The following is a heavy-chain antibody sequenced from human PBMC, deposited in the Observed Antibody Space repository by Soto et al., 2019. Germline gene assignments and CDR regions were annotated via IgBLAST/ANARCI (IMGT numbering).Heavy chain of an antibody. V-gene: IGHV1-8*01. D-gene: IGHD5-12*01. J-gene: IGHJ3*02. Sequence: ASVKVSCKASGYTFTSYDINWVRQATGQGLEWMGWMNPNSGNTGYAQKFQGRVTMTRNTSISTAYMELSSLRSEDTAVYYCAVEAVEIVATIGMWDRGGGAFDIWGQGTMVTVSS. CDR2: MNPNSGNT. CDR1: GYTFTSYD. CDR3: AVEAVEIVATIGMWDRGGGAFDI.